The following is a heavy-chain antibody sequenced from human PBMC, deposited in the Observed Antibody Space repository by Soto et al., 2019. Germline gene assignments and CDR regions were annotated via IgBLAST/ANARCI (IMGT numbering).Heavy chain of an antibody. J-gene: IGHJ6*03. V-gene: IGHV4-59*07. D-gene: IGHD3-3*01. CDR1: GVSISTAN. CDR2: IYYSGST. Sequence: SDTLSLPYTVSGVSISTANWSWIQHPIGKGLECIVYIYYSGSTNYNPSLKSRVTISVDTSKNQFSLKLSSVTAADTAVYYCARGRNDFWSGYRDYYYYMDVWGKGTTVT. CDR3: ARGRNDFWSGYRDYYYYMDV.